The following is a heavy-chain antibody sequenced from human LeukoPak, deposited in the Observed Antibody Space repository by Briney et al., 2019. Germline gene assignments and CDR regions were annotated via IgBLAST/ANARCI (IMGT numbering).Heavy chain of an antibody. CDR1: GYTFTSYG. D-gene: IGHD3-9*01. CDR2: ISAYNGNT. CDR3: ARDLPLYYDILTGYYGVDY. Sequence: GASVKVSCKASGYTFTSYGISWVRQAPGQGLEWMGWISAYNGNTNYAQKLQGRVTMTADTSTSTAYMELRSLRPDDTAVYYCARDLPLYYDILTGYYGVDYWGQGTLVTVSS. V-gene: IGHV1-18*01. J-gene: IGHJ4*02.